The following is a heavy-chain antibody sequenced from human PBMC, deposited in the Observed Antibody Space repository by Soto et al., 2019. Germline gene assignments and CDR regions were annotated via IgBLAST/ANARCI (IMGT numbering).Heavy chain of an antibody. CDR1: GASVSRGGYF. CDR2: IYSSGAT. Sequence: TSETLSLTCSFSGASVSRGGYFWTWIRPLPGKGLEWIGYIYSSGATHYNPSLQSRLSMSLDTSRNQFSLKLTSMTVADTAVYYCARLHCTNPGCVPLDPWGHGTLVTVSS. CDR3: ARLHCTNPGCVPLDP. J-gene: IGHJ5*02. D-gene: IGHD2-8*01. V-gene: IGHV4-31*02.